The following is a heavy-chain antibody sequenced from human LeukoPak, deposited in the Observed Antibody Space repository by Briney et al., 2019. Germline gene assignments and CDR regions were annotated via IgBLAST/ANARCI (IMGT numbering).Heavy chain of an antibody. J-gene: IGHJ4*02. V-gene: IGHV1-2*02. CDR2: INPNSGGT. D-gene: IGHD6-13*01. Sequence: ASVKVSCKASGYTFTGYYMHWVRQAPGQGLEWMGWINPNSGGTNYAQKFQGRVTMTRDTSISTAYMELSRLRSDDTAVYYCARDRDSSSWLDYWGQGTLVTVSS. CDR3: ARDRDSSSWLDY. CDR1: GYTFTGYY.